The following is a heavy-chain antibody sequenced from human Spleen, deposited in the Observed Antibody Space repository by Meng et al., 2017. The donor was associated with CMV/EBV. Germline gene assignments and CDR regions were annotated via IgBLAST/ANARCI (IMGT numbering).Heavy chain of an antibody. CDR1: YTFTGYY. CDR2: INPNSGGT. CDR3: ARSGLRSSTMIVVAFDY. J-gene: IGHJ4*02. Sequence: YTFTGYYMHWVRQAPGQGLEWMGWINPNSGGTNYAQKFQGRVTMTRDTSKNQFSLKLSSVTAADTAVYYCARSGLRSSTMIVVAFDYWGQGTLVTVSS. D-gene: IGHD3-22*01. V-gene: IGHV1-2*02.